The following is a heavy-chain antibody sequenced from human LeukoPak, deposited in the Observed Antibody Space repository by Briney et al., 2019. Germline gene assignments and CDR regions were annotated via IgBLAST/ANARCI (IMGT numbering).Heavy chain of an antibody. CDR1: GFTFSSYE. CDR3: ARGRANYYYYYMDV. V-gene: IGHV4-34*01. CDR2: INHSGST. Sequence: GSLRLSCAASGFTFSSYEMNWVRQPPGKGLEWIGEINHSGSTNYNPSLKSRVTISVDTSKNQFSLKLSSVTAADTAVYYCARGRANYYYYYMDVWGKGTTVTVSS. D-gene: IGHD3-10*01. J-gene: IGHJ6*03.